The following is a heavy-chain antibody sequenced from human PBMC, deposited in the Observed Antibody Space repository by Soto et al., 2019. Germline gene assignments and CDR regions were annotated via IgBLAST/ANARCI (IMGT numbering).Heavy chain of an antibody. CDR1: GGSISSSSYY. Sequence: QLQLQESGPGLVKPSETLSLTCTVSGGSISSSSYYWGWIRQPPGKGLEWIGSIYYRGSTYYNPSPKTPVTVSVDTSNNQFSPKLSSVTAADTAVYYGASPVAGTGRFDDGGQGTLVTVAS. J-gene: IGHJ4*02. D-gene: IGHD6-19*01. CDR2: IYYRGST. CDR3: ASPVAGTGRFDD. V-gene: IGHV4-39*01.